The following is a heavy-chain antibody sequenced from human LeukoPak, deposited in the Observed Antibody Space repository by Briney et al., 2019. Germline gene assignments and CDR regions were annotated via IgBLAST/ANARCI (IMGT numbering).Heavy chain of an antibody. CDR2: ISYDGSGK. CDR1: GFTFSTYG. D-gene: IGHD2-15*01. Sequence: PGGSLRLSCVGSGFTFSTYGIHWVRQAPGKGLEWVAIISYDGSGKHYADSVKGRFTISRDNSKNTLYLQMNSLRPEDTAVYYCVRDFTGGSSAFDYWGQGTLVTVSS. CDR3: VRDFTGGSSAFDY. J-gene: IGHJ4*02. V-gene: IGHV3-30*19.